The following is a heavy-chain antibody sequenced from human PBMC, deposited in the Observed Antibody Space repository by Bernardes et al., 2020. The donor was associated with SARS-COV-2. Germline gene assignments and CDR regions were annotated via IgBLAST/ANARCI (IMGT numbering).Heavy chain of an antibody. D-gene: IGHD5-12*01. V-gene: IGHV1-18*01. CDR1: GYTFSNYG. CDR3: ARRRGFSGYDSDY. Sequence: ASVKVSCKGSGYTFSNYGLTWVRQAPGQGLEWMGWTTPKNANAKYAEKFQGRVTMTTDTSTSTAYMELRSLRPDDTAVYYCARRRGFSGYDSDYWGQGTLVTVSS. J-gene: IGHJ4*02. CDR2: TTPKNANA.